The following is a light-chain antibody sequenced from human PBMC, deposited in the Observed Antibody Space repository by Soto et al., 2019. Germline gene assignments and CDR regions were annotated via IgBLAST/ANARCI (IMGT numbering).Light chain of an antibody. CDR2: GAS. Sequence: EIVLTQSPGTLSLSPGEGATLSCRASQSVSSSYLSWYQQKPGQAPRLLIYGASSRATGIPDSFSGSGSGTDFTLTISRLEPEDFAVYYCQQYGSSLVTFGPGTKVDIK. CDR1: QSVSSSY. J-gene: IGKJ3*01. CDR3: QQYGSSLVT. V-gene: IGKV3-20*01.